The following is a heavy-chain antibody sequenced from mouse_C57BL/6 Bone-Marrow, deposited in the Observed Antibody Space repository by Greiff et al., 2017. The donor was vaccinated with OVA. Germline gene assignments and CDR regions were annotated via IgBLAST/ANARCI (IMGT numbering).Heavy chain of an antibody. Sequence: EVMLVESGEGLVKPGGSLKLSCAASGFTFSSYAMSWVRQTPEKRLEWVAYISSGGDYIYYADTVKGRFTISRDNARNTLYLQMSSLKSEDTAMYYCTREALYAHYYFDYWGQGTTLTVSS. J-gene: IGHJ2*01. V-gene: IGHV5-9-1*02. CDR3: TREALYAHYYFDY. CDR2: ISSGGDYI. D-gene: IGHD1-1*01. CDR1: GFTFSSYA.